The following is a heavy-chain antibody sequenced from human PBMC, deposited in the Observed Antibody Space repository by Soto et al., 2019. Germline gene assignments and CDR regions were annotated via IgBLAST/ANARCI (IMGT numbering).Heavy chain of an antibody. CDR3: ARGGSLWFGELSVYYYGMDV. CDR1: GYTFTGYY. D-gene: IGHD3-10*01. V-gene: IGHV1-2*04. Sequence: ASVKVSCQASGYTFTGYYMHWVRQAPGQGLEWMGWINPNSGGTNYAQKFQGWVTMTRDTSISTAYMELSRLRSDDTAVYYCARGGSLWFGELSVYYYGMDVWGQGTTVTVSS. CDR2: INPNSGGT. J-gene: IGHJ6*02.